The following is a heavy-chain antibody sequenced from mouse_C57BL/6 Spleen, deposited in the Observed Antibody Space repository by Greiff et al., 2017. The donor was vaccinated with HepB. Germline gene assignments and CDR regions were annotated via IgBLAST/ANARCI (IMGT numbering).Heavy chain of an antibody. CDR2: ISSGSSTI. CDR1: GFTFSDYG. D-gene: IGHD2-5*01. V-gene: IGHV5-17*01. CDR3: ARDSNFFYYVDY. J-gene: IGHJ2*01. Sequence: EVQGVESGGGLVKPGGSLKLSCAASGFTFSDYGMHWVRQAPEKGLEWVAYISSGSSTIYYADTVKGRFTISRDNAKNTLFLQMISLRSEDTAMYYCARDSNFFYYVDYWGQGTTLTVSS.